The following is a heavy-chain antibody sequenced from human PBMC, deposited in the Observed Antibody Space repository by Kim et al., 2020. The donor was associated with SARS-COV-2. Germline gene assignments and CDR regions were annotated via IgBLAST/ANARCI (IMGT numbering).Heavy chain of an antibody. CDR3: AREDYGDYFDY. CDR2: IYYSGST. J-gene: IGHJ4*02. D-gene: IGHD4-17*01. V-gene: IGHV4-59*13. Sequence: SETLSLTCTVSGGSISSYYWSWIRQPPGKGLEWIGYIYYSGSTNYNPSLKSRVTISVDTSKNQFSLKLSSVTAADTAVYYCAREDYGDYFDYWGQGTLVTVSS. CDR1: GGSISSYY.